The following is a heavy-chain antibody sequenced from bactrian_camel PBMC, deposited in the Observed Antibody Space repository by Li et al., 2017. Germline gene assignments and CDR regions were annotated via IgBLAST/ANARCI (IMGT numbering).Heavy chain of an antibody. CDR1: RYIGAYC. J-gene: IGHJ4*01. Sequence: QVQLVESGGGSVQVGGSLRLTCAASRYIGAYCMGWFRQAPDFECEWISTISADGSTTYADSVKGRFTISQDNAKTTTWLQMNNLKLDDTAMYYCAPDSSPQMGCYWTRGTQVTVS. CDR2: ISADGST. CDR3: APDSSPQMGCY. D-gene: IGHD5*01. V-gene: IGHV3S55*01.